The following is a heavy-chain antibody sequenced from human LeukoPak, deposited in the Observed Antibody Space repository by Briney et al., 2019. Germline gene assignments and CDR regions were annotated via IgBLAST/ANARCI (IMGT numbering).Heavy chain of an antibody. CDR3: ARDEDSSSSGVGY. Sequence: AASVKVSCKASGGTFSSYAISWVRQAPGQGLEWMGGIIPIFGTANYAQKFQGRVTITADESTSTAYMELSSLRSEDTAVYYCARDEDSSSSGVGYWGQGTLVTVSS. V-gene: IGHV1-69*13. CDR1: GGTFSSYA. J-gene: IGHJ4*02. D-gene: IGHD6-6*01. CDR2: IIPIFGTA.